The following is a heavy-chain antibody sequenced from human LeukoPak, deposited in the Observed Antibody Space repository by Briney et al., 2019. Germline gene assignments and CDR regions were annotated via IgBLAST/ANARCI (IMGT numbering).Heavy chain of an antibody. V-gene: IGHV1-24*01. CDR3: ATIPLSYYYDSSGVFYFDY. J-gene: IGHJ4*02. CDR2: FDPEDGET. D-gene: IGHD3-22*01. CDR1: GYTLTELS. Sequence: ASVKVSCKVSGYTLTELSMHWVRQAPGKGLEWMGGFDPEDGETIYAQKFQGRVTMTEDTSTDTAYMKLSSLRSEDTAVYYCATIPLSYYYDSSGVFYFDYWGQGTLVTVSS.